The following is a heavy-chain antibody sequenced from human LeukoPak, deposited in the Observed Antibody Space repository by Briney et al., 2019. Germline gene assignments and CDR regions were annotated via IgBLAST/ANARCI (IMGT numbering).Heavy chain of an antibody. J-gene: IGHJ3*02. CDR1: GYTFTSYD. V-gene: IGHV1-8*01. D-gene: IGHD3-22*01. CDR3: ARVGADSSGYYYDAFDI. CDR2: MNPNSGNT. Sequence: VSVKVSCKASGYTFTSYDINWVRQATGQGLEWMGWMNPNSGNTGYAQKFQGRVTMTRNTSISTAYMELSSLRSEDTAVYYCARVGADSSGYYYDAFDIWGQGTMVTVSS.